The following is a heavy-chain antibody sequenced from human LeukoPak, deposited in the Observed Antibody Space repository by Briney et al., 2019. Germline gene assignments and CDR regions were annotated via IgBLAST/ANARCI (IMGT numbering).Heavy chain of an antibody. Sequence: GGSLRLSCAASGFTFSSYAISWVRQAPGKGLEWVSAISGSGGSTYYADSVKGRFTISRDNSKNTLYLQMNSLRAEDTAVYYCAKRYCTNGVCYSDYFDYWGQGTLVTVSS. D-gene: IGHD2-8*01. CDR2: ISGSGGST. CDR1: GFTFSSYA. J-gene: IGHJ4*02. V-gene: IGHV3-23*01. CDR3: AKRYCTNGVCYSDYFDY.